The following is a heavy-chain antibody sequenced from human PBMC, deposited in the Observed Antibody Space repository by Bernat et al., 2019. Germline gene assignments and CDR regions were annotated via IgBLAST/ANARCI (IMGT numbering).Heavy chain of an antibody. D-gene: IGHD2-2*01. CDR1: GFTFSSYA. Sequence: EVQLLESGGGLVQPGGSLRLSCSASGFTFSSYAMSWVRQAPGTGLEWVSAISGSGGSTYYADSVKGRFTISRDNSKNTLYLQMNSLRAEDTAVYYCAKDTKSVVVPPSFDYWGQGTLVTVSS. CDR2: ISGSGGST. V-gene: IGHV3-23*01. CDR3: AKDTKSVVVPPSFDY. J-gene: IGHJ4*02.